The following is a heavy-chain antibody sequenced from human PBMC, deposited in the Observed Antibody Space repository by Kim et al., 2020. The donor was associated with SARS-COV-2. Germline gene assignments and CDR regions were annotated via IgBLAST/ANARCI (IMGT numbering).Heavy chain of an antibody. CDR2: VSYQFYT. V-gene: IGHV4-39*01. CDR1: GQSITDTSSF. CDR3: VRHARLLSTFDL. Sequence: SETLSLTCSVSGQSITDTSSFWGWVRQAPGAGLEWIATVSYQFYTYYNPSLKSRVAVSVDMSTNQFSLRLHSLSASDAAVYFCVRHARLLSTFDLWGQG. J-gene: IGHJ4*02. D-gene: IGHD3-9*01.